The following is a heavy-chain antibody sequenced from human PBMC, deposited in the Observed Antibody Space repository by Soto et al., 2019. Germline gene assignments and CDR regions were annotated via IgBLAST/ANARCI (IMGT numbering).Heavy chain of an antibody. J-gene: IGHJ1*01. Sequence: QVQLVESGGGVVQPGRSLRLSCAASGFTFSNYGMHWVRQAPGKGLAWVTLISSDGNKKYYGDSVKGRFTISRDNSQSTLSLHMDSLRPEETDVYYCVKDQRGSNYGYFQYWGKGNLITVSS. CDR2: ISSDGNKK. D-gene: IGHD4-4*01. CDR3: VKDQRGSNYGYFQY. V-gene: IGHV3-30*18. CDR1: GFTFSNYG.